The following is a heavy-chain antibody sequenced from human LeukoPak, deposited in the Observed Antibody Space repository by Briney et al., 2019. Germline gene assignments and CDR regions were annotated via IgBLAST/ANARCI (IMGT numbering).Heavy chain of an antibody. CDR1: GGSFSGYY. CDR3: ASLRAYNADDYIEFDY. CDR2: INHSGST. V-gene: IGHV4-34*01. Sequence: PSETLSLTCAVYGGSFSGYYWSWIRQPPGKGLEWIGEINHSGSTNYNPSLKSRVTISVDTSKNQFSLKLSSVTAADTAVYYCASLRAYNADDYIEFDYWGQGTLVTVSS. J-gene: IGHJ4*02. D-gene: IGHD4-11*01.